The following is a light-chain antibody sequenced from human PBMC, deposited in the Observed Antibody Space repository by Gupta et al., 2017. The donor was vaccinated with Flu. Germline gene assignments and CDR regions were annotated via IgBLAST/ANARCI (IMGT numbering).Light chain of an antibody. CDR2: KES. V-gene: IGLV3-21*02. CDR3: QVWVSSTEQGE. J-gene: IGLJ3*02. CDR1: NIGSNV. Sequence: QRARVTEGGNNIGSNVVHWDQQKPGEAPVGVYVKESDRPSGIPERFSGSNCGNKAILNISRVEGGDEADYYSQVWVSSTEQGELGGRTKL.